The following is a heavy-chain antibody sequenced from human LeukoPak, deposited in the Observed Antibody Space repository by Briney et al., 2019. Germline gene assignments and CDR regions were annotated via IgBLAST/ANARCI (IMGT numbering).Heavy chain of an antibody. J-gene: IGHJ3*02. CDR2: IWYDGTNK. Sequence: GRSLRLSCAASGFTFSTYGMHWIRQAPGKGLEWVTVIWYDGTNKYYADSVKGRFTISRDNSMNTLYLQMNSLRAEDTAVYYCAREEWLLGKNAFDIWGQGTMVTVSS. CDR1: GFTFSTYG. V-gene: IGHV3-33*01. D-gene: IGHD3-3*01. CDR3: AREEWLLGKNAFDI.